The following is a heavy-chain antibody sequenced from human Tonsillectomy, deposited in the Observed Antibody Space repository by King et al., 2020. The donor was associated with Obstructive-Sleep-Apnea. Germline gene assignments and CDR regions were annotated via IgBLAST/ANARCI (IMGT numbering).Heavy chain of an antibody. J-gene: IGHJ6*02. D-gene: IGHD6-13*01. CDR1: GYTFTSYG. Sequence: QLVQSGAEVKKPGASVKVSCKASGYTFTSYGISWVRQAPGQGLEWMVWISAYNGNTNYAQKLQGRVTMTTDTSTSTAYMELRSLRSDDTAVYYCARDSLAAAGERNYYYGMDVWGQGTTVTVSS. CDR3: ARDSLAAAGERNYYYGMDV. CDR2: ISAYNGNT. V-gene: IGHV1-18*04.